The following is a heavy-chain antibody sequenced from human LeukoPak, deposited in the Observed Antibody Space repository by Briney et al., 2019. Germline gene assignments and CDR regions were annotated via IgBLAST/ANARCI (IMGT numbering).Heavy chain of an antibody. Sequence: SGGSLRLSCAASGFTFSRYDMHWVRQVTGKYLERVSAIGTTGDTYYPGSVKGRFTISRENAKNSLYLQMNSLRAGDTAVYYCARAVAAARGVNYFDYWGQGTLVTVSS. CDR1: GFTFSRYD. D-gene: IGHD3-10*01. V-gene: IGHV3-13*01. CDR3: ARAVAAARGVNYFDY. CDR2: IGTTGDT. J-gene: IGHJ4*02.